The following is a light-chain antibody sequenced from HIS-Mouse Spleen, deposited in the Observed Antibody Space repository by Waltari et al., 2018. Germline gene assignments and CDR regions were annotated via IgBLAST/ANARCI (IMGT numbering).Light chain of an antibody. CDR1: ALPKQY. V-gene: IGLV3-25*03. Sequence: SYELTQPPSVSVSPGQTARITCSGDALPKQYAYWYQQKPGQAPVLVIYKDRERPSGIPERFSGSSSGTTVTLTISGVQGEDEADYYCQSADSSGTYVVFGGGTKLTVL. CDR3: QSADSSGTYVV. J-gene: IGLJ2*01. CDR2: KDR.